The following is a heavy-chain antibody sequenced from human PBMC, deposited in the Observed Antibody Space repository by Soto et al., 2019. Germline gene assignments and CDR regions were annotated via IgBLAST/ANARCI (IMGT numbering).Heavy chain of an antibody. CDR1: GGTFGSYA. D-gene: IGHD2-2*01. CDR2: IIPIPGTA. CDR3: ARSHGSNTSLEIHYYYYYGMDV. Sequence: QVQLVQSGAEVKKPGSSVKVSCTASGGTFGSYAISWVRQAPGQGLEWMGGIIPIPGTANYAQKFQGRVTIAADESTSTAYTELSSLRSEDTAVYYCARSHGSNTSLEIHYYYYYGMDVWGQGTTVTVSS. J-gene: IGHJ6*02. V-gene: IGHV1-69*01.